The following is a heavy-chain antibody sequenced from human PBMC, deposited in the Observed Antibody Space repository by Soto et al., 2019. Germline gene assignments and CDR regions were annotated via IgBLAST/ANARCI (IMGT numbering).Heavy chain of an antibody. V-gene: IGHV3-11*01. CDR2: ISRSGSTI. CDR3: ARARLTVPSKYDLDV. CDR1: GFTFSDYY. J-gene: IGHJ6*02. D-gene: IGHD1-20*01. Sequence: QVQLVESGGGLVKPGGSLRLSCAASGFTFSDYYMNWIRQAPGKGLEWVSYISRSGSTIYYADSVKGRFTISRDNAKKSLYLQMNSLRAEDTAVYYCARARLTVPSKYDLDVWGHGTTVTVSS.